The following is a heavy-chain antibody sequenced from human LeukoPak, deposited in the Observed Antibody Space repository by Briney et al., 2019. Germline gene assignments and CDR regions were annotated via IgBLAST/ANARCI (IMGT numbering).Heavy chain of an antibody. V-gene: IGHV3-48*04. Sequence: GGSLRLSCAASGFTFSSFSMNWVRQAPGKGLEWVSYIRTSGTNTDYTGSVKGRFTISGDNAKNSLYPQMNSLRAEDTAVYYCARMNYASSGWGAPFDYWGQGTLVTVSS. CDR1: GFTFSSFS. CDR2: IRTSGTNT. CDR3: ARMNYASSGWGAPFDY. D-gene: IGHD1-7*01. J-gene: IGHJ4*02.